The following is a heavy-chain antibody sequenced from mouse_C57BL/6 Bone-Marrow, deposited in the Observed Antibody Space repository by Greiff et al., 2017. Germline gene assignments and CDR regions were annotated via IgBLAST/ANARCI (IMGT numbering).Heavy chain of an antibody. D-gene: IGHD2-1*01. CDR3: AREEDIYYGIPYAMDY. CDR1: GYTFTSHW. J-gene: IGHJ4*01. Sequence: QVQLQQSGPELVRPGASVKISCKAPGYTFTSHWMQWVRQRPGQGLEWIGEIFPGSGSTYYNAKFKGKATLTVDTSSSTAYMQLSSLTSEDSAVYFCAREEDIYYGIPYAMDYWGQGTSVTVSS. V-gene: IGHV1-56*01. CDR2: IFPGSGST.